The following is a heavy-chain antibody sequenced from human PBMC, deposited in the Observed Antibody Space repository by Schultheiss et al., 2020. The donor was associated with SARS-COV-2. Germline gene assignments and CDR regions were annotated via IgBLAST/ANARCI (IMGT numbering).Heavy chain of an antibody. CDR1: GGSVSSGTYY. CDR2: INHSGST. J-gene: IGHJ6*02. CDR3: ARGVHGVVPGPLGLGPWYYYYGVDV. V-gene: IGHV4-39*07. Sequence: SETLSLTCTVSGGSVSSGTYYWSWIRQPPGKGLEWIGEINHSGSTNYNPSLKSRVTISVDTSKNQFSLKLSSVTAADTAVYYCARGVHGVVPGPLGLGPWYYYYGVDVWGQGTTVTVSS. D-gene: IGHD2-2*01.